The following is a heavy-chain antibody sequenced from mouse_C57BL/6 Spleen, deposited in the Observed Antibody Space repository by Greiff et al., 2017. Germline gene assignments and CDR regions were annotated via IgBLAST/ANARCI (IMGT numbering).Heavy chain of an antibody. CDR1: GYTFTDYN. V-gene: IGHV1-18*01. CDR2: INPNNGGT. D-gene: IGHD2-3*01. CDR3: ARLGYSYWYFDV. Sequence: VQLQQSGPELVKPGASVKIPCKASGYTFTDYNMDWVKQSHGKSLEWIGDINPNNGGTIYNQKFKGKATLTVDKSSSTAYMELRSLTSEDTAVYYCARLGYSYWYFDVWGTGTTVTVSS. J-gene: IGHJ1*03.